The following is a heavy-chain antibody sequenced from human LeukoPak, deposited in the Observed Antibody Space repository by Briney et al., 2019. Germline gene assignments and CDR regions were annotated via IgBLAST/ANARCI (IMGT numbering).Heavy chain of an antibody. CDR2: ISSDGSSE. CDR1: GFTFSTYA. V-gene: IGHV3-30*18. Sequence: GGSLRLSCGASGFTFSTYAMHWVRQTPDKELEWVADISSDGSSENYADSVKGRFTISRDNSKDTLYLQINSLRVEDTAVYFCAKLGYYDFWSNYLVFDNWGQGTLVTVSS. D-gene: IGHD3-3*01. J-gene: IGHJ4*02. CDR3: AKLGYYDFWSNYLVFDN.